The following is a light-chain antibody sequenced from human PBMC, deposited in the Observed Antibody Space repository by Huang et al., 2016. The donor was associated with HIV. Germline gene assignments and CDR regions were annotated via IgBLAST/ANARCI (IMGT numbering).Light chain of an antibody. Sequence: DVVMTQSPLSLPVTLGQPASISCRSSHGLLHSDGNTYLIWLQQRPGHSPRRLIYKVSNRDSGVPDRFSGSGSGSDFTLRISRVEPEDVGVYYCMQGTHWPLTFGGGTKVEIK. CDR2: KVS. CDR1: HGLLHSDGNTY. CDR3: MQGTHWPLT. V-gene: IGKV2-30*02. J-gene: IGKJ4*01.